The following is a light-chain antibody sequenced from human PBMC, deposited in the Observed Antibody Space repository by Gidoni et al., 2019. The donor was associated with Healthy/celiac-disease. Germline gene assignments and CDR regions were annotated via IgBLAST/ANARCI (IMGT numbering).Light chain of an antibody. J-gene: IGKJ5*01. CDR2: DAS. Sequence: EIVLTQSPATLSLSPGESATLSCRASQSVSSYVAWYQQKPGQAPRLLIYDASNRATGIPARFSGSGSGTDLTLTISSLEPEAFAVDYCQQRSNWPQITFGQGTRLEIK. CDR1: QSVSSY. CDR3: QQRSNWPQIT. V-gene: IGKV3-11*01.